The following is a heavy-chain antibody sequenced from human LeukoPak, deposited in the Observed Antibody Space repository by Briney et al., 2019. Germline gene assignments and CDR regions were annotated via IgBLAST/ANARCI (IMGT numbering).Heavy chain of an antibody. D-gene: IGHD1-1*01. CDR2: IYTSGST. J-gene: IGHJ5*02. CDR1: GGSISSYY. Sequence: PSETLSLTCTVSGGSISSYYWSWIRQPAGKGLEWIGRIYTSGSTNYNPSLKSRVTMSVDTSKNQFSLKLSSVTAADTAVYYCARVRRHNDGNWFDPWGQGTLVTVSS. CDR3: ARVRRHNDGNWFDP. V-gene: IGHV4-4*07.